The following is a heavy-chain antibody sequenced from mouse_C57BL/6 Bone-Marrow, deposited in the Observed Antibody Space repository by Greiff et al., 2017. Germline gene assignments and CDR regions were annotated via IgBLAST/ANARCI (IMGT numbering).Heavy chain of an antibody. CDR2: IHLNSGST. V-gene: IGHV1-64*01. CDR3: ARGKLGAY. CDR1: GYPFTSYW. Sequence: VHLQQLGADLVKPGPPVKLSSKLLGYPFTSYWMHWVKQRPGQGLEWIGMIHLNSGSTNYNEKFKSKATLTVDKSSSTAYMQLSSLTSEDSAVYDCARGKLGAYWGQGTLVTVSA. D-gene: IGHD4-1*01. J-gene: IGHJ3*01.